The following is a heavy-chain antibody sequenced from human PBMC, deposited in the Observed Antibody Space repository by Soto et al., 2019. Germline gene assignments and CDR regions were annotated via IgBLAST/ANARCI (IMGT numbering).Heavy chain of an antibody. CDR1: GGSISSSNW. CDR2: IYHNGST. J-gene: IGHJ4*02. Sequence: QVQLQESGPGLVKPSGTLSLTCAVSGGSISSSNWWSWVRQPPGKGLGWIGEIYHNGSTNYNPSLKSRVTISVDKSKNQFSLKLSSVTAADTAVYYCARDLWDCSGGSCYATFDYWGQGTLVTVSS. D-gene: IGHD2-15*01. CDR3: ARDLWDCSGGSCYATFDY. V-gene: IGHV4-4*02.